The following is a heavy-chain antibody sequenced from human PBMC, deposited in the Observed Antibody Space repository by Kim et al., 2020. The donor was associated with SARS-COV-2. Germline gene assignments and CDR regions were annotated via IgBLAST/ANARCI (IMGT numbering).Heavy chain of an antibody. V-gene: IGHV4-59*01. CDR3: VRGQLWLDY. CDR1: GDSISSYY. J-gene: IGHJ4*02. Sequence: SETLSLICTVSGDSISSYYWSWIRQPPGKGLEWIGYIYYSGSTSYNPSLKSRVTISVHTSKNQFSLKLRSVTALDTAVYYCVRGQLWLDYWGQGTLVP. D-gene: IGHD5-18*01. CDR2: IYYSGST.